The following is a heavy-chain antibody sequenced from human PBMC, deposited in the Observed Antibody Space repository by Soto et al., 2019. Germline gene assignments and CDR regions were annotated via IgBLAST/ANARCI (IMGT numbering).Heavy chain of an antibody. Sequence: QVQLVQSGDEVKKTGSSVKVSCKASGGTFSSYAISGVRQAAGQGLAWIGGIIPIFGIANYAQKIQGRVTMTADKSTSTAYMELSSLGSEDTAVYYWASLPYYYGSGSYYAHGYWGQGTLVTGSS. D-gene: IGHD3-10*01. CDR1: GGTFSSYA. J-gene: IGHJ4*02. CDR3: ASLPYYYGSGSYYAHGY. V-gene: IGHV1-69*17. CDR2: IIPIFGIA.